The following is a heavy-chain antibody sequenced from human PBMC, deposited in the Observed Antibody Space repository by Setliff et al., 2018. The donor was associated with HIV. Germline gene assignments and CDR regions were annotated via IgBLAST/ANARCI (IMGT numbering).Heavy chain of an antibody. D-gene: IGHD6-13*01. CDR2: IYHSGST. Sequence: SETLSLTCAVSGYSISSGYYWGWIRQPPGKGLEWVGTIYHSGSTYYNPSLKSRVTISVDTSQNQFSLRLSSVTAADTALYYCTSSRYLTGAFDIWGHGTMVTVSS. CDR1: GYSISSGYY. V-gene: IGHV4-38-2*01. J-gene: IGHJ3*02. CDR3: TSSRYLTGAFDI.